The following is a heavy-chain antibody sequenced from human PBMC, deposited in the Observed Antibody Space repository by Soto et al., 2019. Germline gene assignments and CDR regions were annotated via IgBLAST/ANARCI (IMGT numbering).Heavy chain of an antibody. Sequence: QVQLVQSGAEVKKPGASVNVSCKTSGYTFTSYAINWVRQAPGQRLEWMGWINADNGNTKYSQKLQGRVTITRDTSAGTAYMELSSLRSDDTAIYYCARDVFSSAWPYYMDVWGKGTTVTVSS. V-gene: IGHV1-3*01. D-gene: IGHD6-19*01. CDR2: INADNGNT. CDR3: ARDVFSSAWPYYMDV. J-gene: IGHJ6*03. CDR1: GYTFTSYA.